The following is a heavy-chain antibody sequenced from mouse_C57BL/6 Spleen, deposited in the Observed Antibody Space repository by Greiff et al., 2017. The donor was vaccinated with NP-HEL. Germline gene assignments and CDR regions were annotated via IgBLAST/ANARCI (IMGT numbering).Heavy chain of an antibody. CDR3: ARSGYDYDVGDYFDY. CDR2: IYPRDGST. J-gene: IGHJ2*01. CDR1: GYTFTDHT. D-gene: IGHD2-4*01. V-gene: IGHV1-78*01. Sequence: QVQLKESDAELVKPGASVKISCKASGYTFTDHTIHWMKQRPEQGLEWIGYIYPRDGSTKYNEKFKGKATLTADKSSSTAYMQLNSLTSEDSAVYFCARSGYDYDVGDYFDYWGQGTTLTVSS.